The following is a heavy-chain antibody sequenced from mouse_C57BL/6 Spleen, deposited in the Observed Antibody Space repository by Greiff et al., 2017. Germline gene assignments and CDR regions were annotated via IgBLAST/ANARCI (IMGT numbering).Heavy chain of an antibody. CDR2: ISYDGSN. J-gene: IGHJ1*03. CDR1: GYSITSGYY. Sequence: VHLVESGPGLVKPSQSLSLTCSVTGYSITSGYYWNWIRQFPGNKLEWMGYISYDGSNNYNPSLKNRISITRDTSKNQFFLKLNSVTTEDTATYYCARDRPFDVWGTGTTVTVSS. CDR3: ARDRPFDV. V-gene: IGHV3-6*01.